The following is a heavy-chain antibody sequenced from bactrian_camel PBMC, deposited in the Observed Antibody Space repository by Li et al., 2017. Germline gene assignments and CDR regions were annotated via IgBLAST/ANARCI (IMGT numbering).Heavy chain of an antibody. J-gene: IGHJ4*01. CDR2: ITASGRST. Sequence: QLVESGGGLVQPGGSLTLSCAASGFTFSGSDMKWLRQAPGKGLEWVSVITASGRSTDYAESVKGRFAISRDNSKNTLYLQMNSLKPEDTAIYYCAGDWGVSRNSKLCYDGRWSFAPRAMGQGTQVTVS. D-gene: IGHD1*01. V-gene: IGHV3S28*01. CDR1: GFTFSGSD.